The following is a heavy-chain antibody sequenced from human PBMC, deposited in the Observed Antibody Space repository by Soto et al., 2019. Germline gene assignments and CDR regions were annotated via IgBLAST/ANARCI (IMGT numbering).Heavy chain of an antibody. CDR3: ARPKTIGAAGGKGWFDP. V-gene: IGHV4-39*01. Sequence: SETLSLTCTVSGGSVDGNRYYLAWIRPPPGKGLEWIGSIFYTGSTYYSPSLRGRLIISVDPSKNQFSLKLTSVTAADTAMYYCARPKTIGAAGGKGWFDPWGQGTLVTVSS. CDR2: IFYTGST. D-gene: IGHD6-13*01. CDR1: GGSVDGNRYY. J-gene: IGHJ5*02.